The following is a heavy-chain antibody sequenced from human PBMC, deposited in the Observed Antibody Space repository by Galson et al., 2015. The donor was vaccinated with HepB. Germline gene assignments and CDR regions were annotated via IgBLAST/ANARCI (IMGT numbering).Heavy chain of an antibody. CDR3: ARSGTMVRGKNDAFDI. D-gene: IGHD3-10*01. J-gene: IGHJ3*02. CDR2: ITPFNGNT. V-gene: IGHV1-45*02. CDR1: GYTFTYRY. Sequence: SVKVSCKASGYTFTYRYLHWVRQAPGQALEWMGWITPFNGNTNYAQKFQDRVTITRDRSMSTAYMELSSLRYEDTAMYYCARSGTMVRGKNDAFDIWGQGTMVTVSS.